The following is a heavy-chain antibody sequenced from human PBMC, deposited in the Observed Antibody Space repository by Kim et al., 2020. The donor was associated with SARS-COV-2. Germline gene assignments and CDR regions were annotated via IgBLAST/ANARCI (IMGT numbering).Heavy chain of an antibody. CDR3: ARGGSTWAGTPWINWFDP. CDR1: GFTFSSYD. J-gene: IGHJ5*02. D-gene: IGHD6-19*01. CDR2: IGTAGDT. V-gene: IGHV3-13*01. Sequence: GGSLRLSCAASGFTFSSYDMHWVRQATGKGLEWVSAIGTAGDTYYPGSVKGRFTISRENAKNSLYLQMNSLRAGDTAVYYCARGGSTWAGTPWINWFDPWGQGTLVTVSS.